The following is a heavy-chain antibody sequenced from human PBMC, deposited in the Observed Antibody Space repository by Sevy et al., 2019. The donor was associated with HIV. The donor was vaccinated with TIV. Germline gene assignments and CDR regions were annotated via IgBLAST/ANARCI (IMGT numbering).Heavy chain of an antibody. CDR2: ISSSGSTI. CDR3: ATLGGGYCSSTSCSYYYYYGMDV. V-gene: IGHV3-48*03. CDR1: GFTFSSYE. Sequence: GGSLRLSCAASGFTFSSYEMNWVRQAPGKGLEWVSYISSSGSTIYYADYVKGRFTISRDNAKNSRHLQMNSLSAEDTVVYYLATLGGGYCSSTSCSYYYYYGMDVWGQGTTFTVSS. D-gene: IGHD2-2*01. J-gene: IGHJ6*02.